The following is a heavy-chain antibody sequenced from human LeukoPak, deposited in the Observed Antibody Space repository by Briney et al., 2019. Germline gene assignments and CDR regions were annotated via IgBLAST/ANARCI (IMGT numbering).Heavy chain of an antibody. Sequence: GGSLRLSCAASGFTFSSYWMSWVRQAPGKGLEWVANIKQDGSEKYYVDSVKGRFTISRDNAKNSLYLQMNSLRAEDTAVYYCARRWMGPLGPYDFWSGYFYYYYGMDVWGQGTTVTVSS. CDR3: ARRWMGPLGPYDFWSGYFYYYYGMDV. V-gene: IGHV3-7*01. D-gene: IGHD3-3*01. J-gene: IGHJ6*02. CDR1: GFTFSSYW. CDR2: IKQDGSEK.